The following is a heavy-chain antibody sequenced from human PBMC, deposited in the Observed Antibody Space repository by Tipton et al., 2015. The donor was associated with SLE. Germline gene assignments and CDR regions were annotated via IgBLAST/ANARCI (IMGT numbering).Heavy chain of an antibody. CDR2: IYSSGSA. V-gene: IGHV4-4*08. J-gene: IGHJ4*02. Sequence: TLSLTCTISGGSVNNYHWNWVRQPPGQGLEWIGRIYSSGSANYNPSLRSRASISVDTSKNRFSLHLTSVTSADTAVYYCANYFYDATGYQSVDDWGQGALVTVSS. CDR1: GGSVNNYH. CDR3: ANYFYDATGYQSVDD. D-gene: IGHD3-22*01.